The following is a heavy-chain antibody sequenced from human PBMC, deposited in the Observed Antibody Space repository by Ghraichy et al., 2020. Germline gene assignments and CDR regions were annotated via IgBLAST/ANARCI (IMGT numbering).Heavy chain of an antibody. CDR2: IYSGGST. Sequence: GESLNISCAASGFTVSSNYMSWVRQAPGKGLEWVSVIYSGGSTYYADSVKGRFTISRHNSKNTLYLQMNSLRAEDTAVYYCARDRYSSSSARGDYYYYYMDIWGKVTTVTVS. J-gene: IGHJ6*03. V-gene: IGHV3-53*04. CDR3: ARDRYSSSSARGDYYYYYMDI. D-gene: IGHD6-6*01. CDR1: GFTVSSNY.